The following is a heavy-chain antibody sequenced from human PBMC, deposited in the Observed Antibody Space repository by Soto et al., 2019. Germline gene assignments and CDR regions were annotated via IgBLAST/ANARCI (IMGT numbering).Heavy chain of an antibody. CDR3: ASNGYSSGWFGAFDTFDI. Sequence: ASVKLSCKASGYTFTSYAMHWVRQAPGQRLEWMGWINAGNGNTKYSQKFQGRVTITRDTSASTAYMELSSLRSEDTAVYYCASNGYSSGWFGAFDTFDIWGQGTMVTVSS. J-gene: IGHJ3*02. CDR1: GYTFTSYA. D-gene: IGHD6-19*01. CDR2: INAGNGNT. V-gene: IGHV1-3*01.